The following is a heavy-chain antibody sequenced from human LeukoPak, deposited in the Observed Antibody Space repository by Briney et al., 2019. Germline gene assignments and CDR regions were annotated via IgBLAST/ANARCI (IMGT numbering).Heavy chain of an antibody. CDR2: ISDSGGST. CDR1: GFTFSSYA. J-gene: IGHJ4*02. Sequence: PGGSLRLSCAASGFTFSSYAMSWVRQAPGKGLEWVSAISDSGGSTYYADSVKGRFTISRDNSKNTLYLQMNSLRAEDTAVYYCGTRPYYIVVVVAATGSDFWGEGTLVTVFS. CDR3: GTRPYYIVVVVAATGSDF. V-gene: IGHV3-23*01. D-gene: IGHD2-15*01.